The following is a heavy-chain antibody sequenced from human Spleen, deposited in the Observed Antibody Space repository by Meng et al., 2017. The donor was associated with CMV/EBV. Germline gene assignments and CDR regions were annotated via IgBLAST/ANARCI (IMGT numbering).Heavy chain of an antibody. CDR2: IRLDGSNQ. CDR1: GITFSNYG. CDR3: AKQKTSDYYTDAGDV. D-gene: IGHD3-3*01. J-gene: IGHJ3*01. Sequence: GESLKISCAASGITFSNYGMHWVRQAPGKGLEWVAFIRLDGSNQKYGDSVKGRFTVSRDDSKSTLSLEMNNLRTDDTAVYYSAKQKTSDYYTDAGDVWGQGTMVTVSS. V-gene: IGHV3-30*02.